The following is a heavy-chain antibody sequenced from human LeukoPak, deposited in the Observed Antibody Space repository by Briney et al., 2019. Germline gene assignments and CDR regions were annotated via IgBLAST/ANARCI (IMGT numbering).Heavy chain of an antibody. CDR2: INPNSGGT. J-gene: IGHJ5*02. CDR3: ARDRLTMVRGVQVCNWFDP. CDR1: GYTFTVYY. D-gene: IGHD3-10*01. Sequence: ASVKVSCKASGYTFTVYYMHWVRQAPGQGLEWMGRINPNSGGTNYAQKFQGRVTMTRDTSISTAYMELSRLRSDDTAVYYCARDRLTMVRGVQVCNWFDPWGQGTLVTVSS. V-gene: IGHV1-2*06.